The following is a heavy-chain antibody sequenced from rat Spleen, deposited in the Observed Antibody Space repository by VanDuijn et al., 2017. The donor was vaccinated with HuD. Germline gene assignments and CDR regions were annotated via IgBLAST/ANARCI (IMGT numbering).Heavy chain of an antibody. CDR3: ARDGTYYGGKYFDY. J-gene: IGHJ2*01. Sequence: QVQLKESGPGLVQPSQTLSLTCTVSGFSLTSYNVHWIRQPAGKGLEWMGIIWTDGGTDYNSALKSRLRITRDTSRSQVFLKMNTRQTEDIATYYGARDGTYYGGKYFDYWGQGVMVTVSS. D-gene: IGHD1-6*01. CDR2: IWTDGGT. CDR1: GFSLTSYN. V-gene: IGHV2-30*01.